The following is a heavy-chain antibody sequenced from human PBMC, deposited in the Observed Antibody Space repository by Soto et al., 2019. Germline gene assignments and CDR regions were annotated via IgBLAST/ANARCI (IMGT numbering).Heavy chain of an antibody. J-gene: IGHJ4*02. CDR1: GFTFSSYE. CDR2: ISSSGSTI. D-gene: IGHD5-18*01. Sequence: EVQLVESGGGLVQPGGSLRLSCAASGFTFSSYEMNWVRQAPGKGLEWVSYISSSGSTIYYADSVKGRFTISRDNAKNSLYLQMNGLRAEDTAVYYCARRQLWPPASFDYWGQGTLVTVSS. V-gene: IGHV3-48*03. CDR3: ARRQLWPPASFDY.